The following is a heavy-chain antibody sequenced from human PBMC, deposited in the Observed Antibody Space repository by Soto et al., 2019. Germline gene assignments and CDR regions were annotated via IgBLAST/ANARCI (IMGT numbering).Heavy chain of an antibody. D-gene: IGHD5-12*01. CDR2: IIPIFGTA. J-gene: IGHJ3*02. V-gene: IGHV1-69*13. CDR1: GGTFSSYA. Sequence: SVKVSCKASGGTFSSYAISWVRQAPGQGLEWMGGIIPIFGTANYAQKFQGRVTITADESTSTAYMELSSLRSEDTAVYYCAIEREYSGYIAFDIWAQGTMVNVSS. CDR3: AIEREYSGYIAFDI.